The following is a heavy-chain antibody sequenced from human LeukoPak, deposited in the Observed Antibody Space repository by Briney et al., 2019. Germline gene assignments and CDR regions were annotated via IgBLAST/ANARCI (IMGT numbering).Heavy chain of an antibody. CDR1: VASISNYY. CDR3: ARDSDYGMDV. D-gene: IGHD3-10*01. Sequence: PSETLSLTCTVSVASISNYYWSWIRQPPGKGLEWIGYLFYSGSTNYSPSLKSRVTISVDMSKSQLSLNLTSVTAADTAVYYCARDSDYGMDVWGQGTTVTVSS. V-gene: IGHV4-59*01. J-gene: IGHJ6*02. CDR2: LFYSGST.